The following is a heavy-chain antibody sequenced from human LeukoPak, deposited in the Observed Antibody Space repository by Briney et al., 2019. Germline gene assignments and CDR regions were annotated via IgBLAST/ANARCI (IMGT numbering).Heavy chain of an antibody. CDR1: GFNFGSYG. CDR3: SKSAVAGTHYYYYDMDV. J-gene: IGHJ6*02. CDR2: ISYDGSHE. D-gene: IGHD6-19*01. Sequence: GGSLRLSCAASGFNFGSYGMHWVSQAPGKGLEWVAVISYDGSHEYYADSVKGRFTISRDSSRNTLYLQMDSLRPEDTAMYYCSKSAVAGTHYYYYDMDVWGQGTTVTVSS. V-gene: IGHV3-30*18.